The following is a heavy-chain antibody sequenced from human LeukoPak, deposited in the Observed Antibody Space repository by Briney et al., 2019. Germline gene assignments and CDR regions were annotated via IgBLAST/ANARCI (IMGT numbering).Heavy chain of an antibody. CDR1: GGSIRSSSYY. V-gene: IGHV4-39*01. CDR2: IYYSGST. J-gene: IGHJ4*02. Sequence: SETLSLTCTVSGGSIRSSSYYWGWIRQPPGKGLEWIGSIYYSGSTYYNPSLKSRVTISVDTSKNQFSLKLSSVTAADTAVYYCARLAVAGYYYFDYWGQGTLVTVSS. CDR3: ARLAVAGYYYFDY. D-gene: IGHD6-19*01.